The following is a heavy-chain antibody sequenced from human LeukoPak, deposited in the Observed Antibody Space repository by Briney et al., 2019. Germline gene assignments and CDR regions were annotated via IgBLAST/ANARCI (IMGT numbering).Heavy chain of an antibody. CDR2: INQDGSER. V-gene: IGHV3-7*01. Sequence: PGGSLRLSCAASGFTFSRYWMTWVRQAPGEDLEWVANINQDGSERNYVDPVKGRFTISRDNAKNSLYLQMNSLRAEDTAMYYCARDVEGSGSYFSPWGQGTRVTVSS. CDR1: GFTFSRYW. D-gene: IGHD3-10*01. CDR3: ARDVEGSGSYFSP. J-gene: IGHJ4*02.